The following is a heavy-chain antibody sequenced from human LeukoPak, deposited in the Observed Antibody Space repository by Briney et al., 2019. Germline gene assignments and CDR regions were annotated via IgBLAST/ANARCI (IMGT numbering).Heavy chain of an antibody. V-gene: IGHV3-48*01. J-gene: IGHJ5*02. Sequence: GGSLRLSCAASGFTVSSNYMTWVRQAPGKGLEWVSYISSSGSTIYYADSVKGRFTISRDNSKNTLYLQMNSLRAEDTAVYYCARGGVVAPKHWFDPWGQGTLVTVSS. CDR3: ARGGVVAPKHWFDP. D-gene: IGHD2-2*01. CDR1: GFTVSSNY. CDR2: ISSSGSTI.